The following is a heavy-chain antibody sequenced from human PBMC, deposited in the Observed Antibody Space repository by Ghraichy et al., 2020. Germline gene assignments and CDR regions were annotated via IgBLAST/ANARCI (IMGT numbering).Heavy chain of an antibody. D-gene: IGHD6-13*01. Sequence: SETLSLTCTVSGGSISSYYWSWIRQPAGKGLEWIGRIYTSGSTNYNPSLKSRVTMSVDTSKNQFSLKLSSVTAADTAVYYCARDKGGPVLGYSSSWYGPGVHNWFDPWGQGTLVTVSS. CDR1: GGSISSYY. CDR2: IYTSGST. CDR3: ARDKGGPVLGYSSSWYGPGVHNWFDP. V-gene: IGHV4-4*07. J-gene: IGHJ5*02.